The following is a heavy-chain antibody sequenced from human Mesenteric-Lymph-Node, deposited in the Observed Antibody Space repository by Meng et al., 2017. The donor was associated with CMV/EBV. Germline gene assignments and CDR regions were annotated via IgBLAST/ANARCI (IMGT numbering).Heavy chain of an antibody. CDR2: ISDDGTKK. CDR3: AKDLATVEGYYYGMDV. J-gene: IGHJ6*02. Sequence: GESLKISCAASGFSFNSHSMHWVRQAPGKGLEWVAIISDDGTKKYYADSVNGRLTISRDNSKNTLYLQMNSLRAEDTAVYYCAKDLATVEGYYYGMDVWGQGTTVTVSS. D-gene: IGHD4-11*01. CDR1: GFSFNSHS. V-gene: IGHV3-30*04.